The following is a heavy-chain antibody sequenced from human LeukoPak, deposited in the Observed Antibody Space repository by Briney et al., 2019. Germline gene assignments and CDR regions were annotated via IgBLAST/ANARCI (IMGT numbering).Heavy chain of an antibody. CDR1: GGTFSSYA. CDR3: ARSPNIAVAGKGRRYYFDY. CDR2: IIPIFGTA. Sequence: GASVKVSCKASGGTFSSYAISWVRQAPGQGLEWMGRIIPIFGTANYAQKFQGRVTITTDESTSTAYMELSSLRSEDTAVYYCARSPNIAVAGKGRRYYFDYWGQGTLVTVSP. D-gene: IGHD6-19*01. V-gene: IGHV1-69*05. J-gene: IGHJ4*02.